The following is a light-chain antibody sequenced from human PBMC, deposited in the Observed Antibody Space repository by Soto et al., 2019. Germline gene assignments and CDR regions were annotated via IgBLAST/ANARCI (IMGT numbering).Light chain of an antibody. J-gene: IGLJ2*01. CDR3: SSYTGSGTLVV. V-gene: IGLV2-14*01. Sequence: QPASVSGSPGQSITISCTGTSNDIGGYNFVSWYQQHPGEAPKLIISEVSDRPSGVSTRFSGAKSGNTASLTISGLQTEDEADYYCSSYTGSGTLVVFGGGTKLTVL. CDR1: SNDIGGYNF. CDR2: EVS.